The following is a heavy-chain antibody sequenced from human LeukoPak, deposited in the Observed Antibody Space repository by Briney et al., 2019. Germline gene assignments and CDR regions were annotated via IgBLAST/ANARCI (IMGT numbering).Heavy chain of an antibody. J-gene: IGHJ4*02. CDR2: IRYDGSNK. Sequence: GGSLRLSCAASGFTFSSYGMHWVRQAPGKGLEWVAFIRYDGSNKYYADSVKGRFTISRDNSKNTLYLQMSSLRAEDTAVYYCAKDQYSSSWYFPFDYWGQGTLVTVSS. V-gene: IGHV3-30*02. CDR1: GFTFSSYG. D-gene: IGHD6-13*01. CDR3: AKDQYSSSWYFPFDY.